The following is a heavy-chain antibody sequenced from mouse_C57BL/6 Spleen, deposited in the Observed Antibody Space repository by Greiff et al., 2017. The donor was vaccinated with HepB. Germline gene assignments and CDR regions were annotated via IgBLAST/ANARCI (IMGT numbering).Heavy chain of an antibody. CDR2: IDPANGNT. CDR1: GFNIKNTY. D-gene: IGHD1-1*01. Sequence: VQLQQSVAELVRPGASVKLSCTASGFNIKNTYMHWVKQRPEQGLEWIGRIDPANGNTKYAPKFQGKATITADTSSNTAYLQLSSLTSEDTAIYYGAAITTVVATGFDDWGQGTTLTVSS. V-gene: IGHV14-3*01. J-gene: IGHJ2*01. CDR3: AAITTVVATGFDD.